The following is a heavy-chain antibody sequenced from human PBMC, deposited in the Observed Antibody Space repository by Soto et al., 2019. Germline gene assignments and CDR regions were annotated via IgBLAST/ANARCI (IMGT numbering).Heavy chain of an antibody. CDR1: GFIFSSYS. CDR2: ISSSGSHA. V-gene: IGHV3-21*01. CDR3: ARDRDGYNPVDY. J-gene: IGHJ4*02. D-gene: IGHD1-1*01. Sequence: EVQLVESGGGLVKPGGSLRLSCADSGFIFSSYSMNWGRQAPGKGLEWVSCISSSGSHAYYADSVKGRFTISRDNAKESLYLQMNSLRAEDTAVYYCARDRDGYNPVDYWGQGTLVTVSS.